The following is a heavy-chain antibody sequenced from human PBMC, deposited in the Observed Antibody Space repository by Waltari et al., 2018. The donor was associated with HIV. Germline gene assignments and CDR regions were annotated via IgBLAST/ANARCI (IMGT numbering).Heavy chain of an antibody. CDR1: GDTLSNYA. J-gene: IGHJ5*02. CDR3: TLGRIDDIRSGRENLGGFDP. V-gene: IGHV1-69*04. CDR2: IRPAIGIA. Sequence: VQLVQSGAEVKKPGSSVRVSCKASGDTLSNYAVSWVRQAPGQGLEWMGRIRPAIGIAMPTENFQGRVTSNADKSTKSAYMELGGLRPEDTALYFCTLGRIDDIRSGRENLGGFDPWGPGTLVTVSS. D-gene: IGHD3-3*01.